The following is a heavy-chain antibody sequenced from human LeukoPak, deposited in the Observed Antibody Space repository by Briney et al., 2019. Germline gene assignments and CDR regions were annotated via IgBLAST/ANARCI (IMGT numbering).Heavy chain of an antibody. CDR2: INAGNGNT. Sequence: ASVKVSCKASGYTFTSYAMHWVRQAPGQRLEWMGWINAGNGNTKYSQKFQGRVTITRDTSASTAYMELSSLRSEDTAVYYCARGSSSWYRDFDYWGQGTLVTVSS. J-gene: IGHJ4*02. CDR1: GYTFTSYA. V-gene: IGHV1-3*01. D-gene: IGHD6-13*01. CDR3: ARGSSSWYRDFDY.